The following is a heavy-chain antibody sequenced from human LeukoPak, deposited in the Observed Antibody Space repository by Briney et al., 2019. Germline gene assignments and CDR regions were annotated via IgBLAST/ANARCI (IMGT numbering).Heavy chain of an antibody. CDR2: IYHSGRT. V-gene: IGHV4-30-2*01. CDR3: AREGGYGIDY. Sequence: SQTLSLTCGVSGASISSAGYSWSWSRQPPGKGLEWIGSIYHSGRTHYIPSLKSRVTISIDKSKNQISLKVNSVTAADTAVYYCAREGGYGIDYGGQGTLVTVSS. CDR1: GASISSAGYS. J-gene: IGHJ4*02. D-gene: IGHD1-1*01.